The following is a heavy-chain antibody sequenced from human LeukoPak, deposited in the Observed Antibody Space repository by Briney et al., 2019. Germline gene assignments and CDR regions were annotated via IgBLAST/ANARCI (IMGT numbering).Heavy chain of an antibody. CDR1: GYSISSGYY. Sequence: ASETLSLTCTVSGYSISSGYYWGWIRQPPGKGLEWIGSIYHSGSTYYNPSLKSRVTISVDTSKNQFSLKLSSVTAADTAVYYCARAVKGGDAFDIWGQGTMVTVSS. CDR3: ARAVKGGDAFDI. V-gene: IGHV4-38-2*02. D-gene: IGHD3-16*01. CDR2: IYHSGST. J-gene: IGHJ3*02.